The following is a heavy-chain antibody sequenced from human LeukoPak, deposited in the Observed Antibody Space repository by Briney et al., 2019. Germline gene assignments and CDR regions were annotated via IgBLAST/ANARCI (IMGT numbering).Heavy chain of an antibody. V-gene: IGHV4-4*02. D-gene: IGHD3-10*01. CDR3: ARSYYGSGRRFDY. Sequence: SETLSLTCAVSGGSISSSNWWSWVRQPPGKGLEWIGEIYHSGSTNYNPSLKSRVTISVDKSKNQFSLKLSSVTAADTAVYYCARSYYGSGRRFDYWGQGTLVTVSS. J-gene: IGHJ4*02. CDR2: IYHSGST. CDR1: GGSISSSNW.